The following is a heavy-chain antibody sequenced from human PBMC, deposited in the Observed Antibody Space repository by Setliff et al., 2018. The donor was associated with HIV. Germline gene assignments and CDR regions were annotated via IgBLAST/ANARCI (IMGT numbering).Heavy chain of an antibody. D-gene: IGHD1-7*01. CDR1: GGSFRGYY. CDR3: ARGHATAGTMTGNWFDP. CDR2: INHSGST. V-gene: IGHV4-34*01. Sequence: SETLSLTCAVYGGSFRGYYWSWIRQPPGKGLEWIGEINHSGSTNYNPSLKSRVTISVDTSKNQFSLKLSSVTAADTAVYYCARGHATAGTMTGNWFDPWGQGTLVTVSS. J-gene: IGHJ5*02.